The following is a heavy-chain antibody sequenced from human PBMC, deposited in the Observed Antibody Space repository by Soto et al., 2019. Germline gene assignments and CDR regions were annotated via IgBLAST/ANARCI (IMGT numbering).Heavy chain of an antibody. Sequence: SETLSLTCAVYGGSFSGYYWSWIRQPPVKGLEWIGEINHSGSTNYDPSLKSRVTISVDTSKNQFSLKLSSVTAADTAVYYCAILYCSGGSCPGKNWFDPWGQGTLVTVSS. V-gene: IGHV4-34*01. J-gene: IGHJ5*02. D-gene: IGHD2-15*01. CDR2: INHSGST. CDR1: GGSFSGYY. CDR3: AILYCSGGSCPGKNWFDP.